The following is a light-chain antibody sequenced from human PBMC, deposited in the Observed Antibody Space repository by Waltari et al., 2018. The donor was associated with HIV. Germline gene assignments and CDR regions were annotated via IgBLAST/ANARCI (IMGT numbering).Light chain of an antibody. V-gene: IGLV2-23*02. Sequence: QSALTQEASVSGSLGLSITISCNGTSGTIGKYNLVSWYQQHPGKAPRLLIYEVTKRPSGIDSRFSGSKADTTASLTSSGLQAEDEADYFCCSYAGTQNFFLFGSGT. CDR1: SGTIGKYNL. J-gene: IGLJ1*01. CDR2: EVT. CDR3: CSYAGTQNFFL.